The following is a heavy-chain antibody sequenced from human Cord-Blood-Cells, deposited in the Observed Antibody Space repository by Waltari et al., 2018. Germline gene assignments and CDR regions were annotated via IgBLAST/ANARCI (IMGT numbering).Heavy chain of an antibody. CDR3: TTANY. Sequence: EVQLVESGGGLVKPGGSLRLSCAASGLTFSNAWMSWVRQAPGKGLEGGGRIKSKTDGGTTDYAAPVKGRFTISIDDSKNTLYLQMNSLKTEDTAVYYCTTANYWGQGTLVTVSS. CDR1: GLTFSNAW. J-gene: IGHJ4*02. V-gene: IGHV3-15*01. CDR2: IKSKTDGGTT.